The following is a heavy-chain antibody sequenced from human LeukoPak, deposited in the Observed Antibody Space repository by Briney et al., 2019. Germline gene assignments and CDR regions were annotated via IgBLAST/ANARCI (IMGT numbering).Heavy chain of an antibody. CDR3: ARVWSSGYTKDY. CDR2: IKQDGNDD. D-gene: IGHD3-22*01. V-gene: IGHV3-7*01. Sequence: GGSLRLSCAASGFTFKSYWMSWVRQAPGKGLEWVANIKQDGNDDYYVDSVKGRFTISRDNAKNSAYLHMNSLRAEDTAVYYCARVWSSGYTKDYWGQGTLVTVS. CDR1: GFTFKSYW. J-gene: IGHJ4*02.